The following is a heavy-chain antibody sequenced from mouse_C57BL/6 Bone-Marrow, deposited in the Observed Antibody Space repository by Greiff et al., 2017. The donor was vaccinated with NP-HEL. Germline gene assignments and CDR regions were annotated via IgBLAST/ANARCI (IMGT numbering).Heavy chain of an antibody. CDR1: GYSFTGYF. CDR2: INPYNGDT. V-gene: IGHV1-20*01. J-gene: IGHJ4*01. D-gene: IGHD2-2*01. Sequence: EVQLQQSGPELVKPGDSVKISCKASGYSFTGYFMNWVMQSHGKSLEWIGRINPYNGDTFYNQKFKGKATLTVDKSSSTAHMGLRSLTSEDSAVYYCARSKGLRRGKSAMDYWGQGTSVTVSS. CDR3: ARSKGLRRGKSAMDY.